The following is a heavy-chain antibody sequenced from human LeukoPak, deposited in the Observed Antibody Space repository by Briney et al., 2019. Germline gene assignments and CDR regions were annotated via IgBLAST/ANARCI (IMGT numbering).Heavy chain of an antibody. CDR2: IYYSGST. D-gene: IGHD3-22*01. J-gene: IGHJ3*02. CDR3: ARDHHRCDSSGYYYCDAFDI. Sequence: PSETLSLTCAVYGGSFSGYYWSWIRQPPGKGLEWIGYIYYSGSTNYNPSLKSRVTISVDTSKNQFSLKLSSVTAADTAVYYCARDHHRCDSSGYYYCDAFDIWGQGTMVTVSS. CDR1: GGSFSGYY. V-gene: IGHV4-59*01.